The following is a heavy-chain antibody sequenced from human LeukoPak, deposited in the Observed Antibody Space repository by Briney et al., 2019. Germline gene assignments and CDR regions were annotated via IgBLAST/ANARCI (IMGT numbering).Heavy chain of an antibody. CDR2: IFYSGST. Sequence: PSETLSLTCTVSGGSISGYYWSWIRQPPGKGLEWVGYIFYSGSTNYNPSLKSRVTVSVDTSKNQFSLKLTSVTAADTAVYYCARLATTVVAPADYWGQGTLVTVSS. J-gene: IGHJ4*02. CDR3: ARLATTVVAPADY. D-gene: IGHD4-23*01. V-gene: IGHV4-59*08. CDR1: GGSISGYY.